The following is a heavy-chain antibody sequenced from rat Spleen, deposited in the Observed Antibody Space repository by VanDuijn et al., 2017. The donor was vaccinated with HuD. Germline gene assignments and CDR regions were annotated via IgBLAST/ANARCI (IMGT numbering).Heavy chain of an antibody. V-gene: IGHV5-25*01. CDR3: TRHGYNSVWFAY. CDR2: INFDGGNT. Sequence: EVQLVESGGGLVQTGRSMKLSCAASGFTFSNYGMAWVRQAPKKGLEWVAHINFDGGNTYYRDSVKGRFTISRDNAKSTLYLQMSNVRSEDTATYYCTRHGYNSVWFAYWGQGTLVTVSS. J-gene: IGHJ3*01. CDR1: GFTFSNYG. D-gene: IGHD1-9*01.